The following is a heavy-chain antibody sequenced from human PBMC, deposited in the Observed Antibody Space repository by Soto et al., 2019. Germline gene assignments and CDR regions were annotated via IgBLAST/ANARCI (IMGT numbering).Heavy chain of an antibody. CDR2: IHYSGST. Sequence: QVQLQESGPGLVKPSETLSLTCTVSGGSISSYYWSWIRQPPGKGLEWIGHIHYSGSTNYNPSLESRVTISVGTSKNQLSLNLRSVTAADTAVYYCARMIRSYYYGVDVWGQGTTVTVSS. CDR1: GGSISSYY. D-gene: IGHD3-22*01. V-gene: IGHV4-59*01. J-gene: IGHJ6*02. CDR3: ARMIRSYYYGVDV.